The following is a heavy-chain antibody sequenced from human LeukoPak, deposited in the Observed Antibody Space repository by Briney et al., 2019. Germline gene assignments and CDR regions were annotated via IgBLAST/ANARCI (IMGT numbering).Heavy chain of an antibody. D-gene: IGHD2-15*01. CDR2: ISSSSSYI. Sequence: GGSLRLSCAASGFTFSTYSMNWVRQAPGKGLEWVSSISSSSSYIYYADSVKGRFTISRDNAKNSLFLQMNSLRAEDTAVYYCARVLRYCSGGNCYSGGLGYMDVWGKGTTVTISS. CDR3: ARVLRYCSGGNCYSGGLGYMDV. J-gene: IGHJ6*03. CDR1: GFTFSTYS. V-gene: IGHV3-21*04.